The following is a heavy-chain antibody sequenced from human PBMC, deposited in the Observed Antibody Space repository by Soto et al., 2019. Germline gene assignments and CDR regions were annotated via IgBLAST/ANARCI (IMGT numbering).Heavy chain of an antibody. J-gene: IGHJ4*02. Sequence: GGSLRLSCAASGFTFSSYWMSWVRQAPGKGLEWVANIKQDGSEKYYVDSVKGRFTISRDNAKNSLYLQMNSLRAEDTAVYYCAREVSPELDPDPYYFDYWGQGTLVTVSS. CDR1: GFTFSSYW. CDR3: AREVSPELDPDPYYFDY. V-gene: IGHV3-7*01. CDR2: IKQDGSEK. D-gene: IGHD1-7*01.